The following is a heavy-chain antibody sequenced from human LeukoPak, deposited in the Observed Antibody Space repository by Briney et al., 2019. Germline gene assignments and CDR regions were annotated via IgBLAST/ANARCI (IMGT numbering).Heavy chain of an antibody. CDR2: INPNSGGT. D-gene: IGHD1-26*01. V-gene: IGHV1-2*02. CDR3: ARGGSYWLDY. Sequence: ASVKVSCKASGYTFTGYYMHWVRQPPGQGLEWMGWINPNSGGTNYAQKCQGRVPMTRDTSISAACMELSRLRSDDTAVYYCARGGSYWLDYWGQGTLVTVSS. J-gene: IGHJ4*02. CDR1: GYTFTGYY.